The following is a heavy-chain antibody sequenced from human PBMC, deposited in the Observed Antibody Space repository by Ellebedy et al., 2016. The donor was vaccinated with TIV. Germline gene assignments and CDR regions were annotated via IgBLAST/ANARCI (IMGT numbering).Heavy chain of an antibody. V-gene: IGHV1-8*01. D-gene: IGHD1-14*01. J-gene: IGHJ4*02. CDR1: GYIFTNYD. Sequence: ASVKVSCXASGYIFTNYDISWVRQATGQGLEWMGWMNPNSGNTGSAQKFQGRVTMTRDTSIGTAYMELSSLRSEDTAVYYRARAPRGTWYFDFWGQGTLVTVSP. CDR3: ARAPRGTWYFDF. CDR2: MNPNSGNT.